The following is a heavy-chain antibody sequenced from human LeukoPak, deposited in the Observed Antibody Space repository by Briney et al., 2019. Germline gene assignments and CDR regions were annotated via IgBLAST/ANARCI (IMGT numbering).Heavy chain of an antibody. CDR3: AKGQLVLAFRA. Sequence: KPSETLSLTCSVSGGSITISSYYWGRIRQPPGKGLEWIGNIYYSGNTYYNPSLKSRVTISVDSSKNQFSLKLTSVTAADTAVYYCAKGQLVLAFRAWGQGTLVAVSS. D-gene: IGHD6-13*01. CDR2: IYYSGNT. J-gene: IGHJ5*01. CDR1: GGSITISSYY. V-gene: IGHV4-39*01.